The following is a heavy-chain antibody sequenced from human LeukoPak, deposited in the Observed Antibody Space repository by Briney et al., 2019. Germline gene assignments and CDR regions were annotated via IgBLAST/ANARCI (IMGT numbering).Heavy chain of an antibody. V-gene: IGHV3-30*04. CDR2: ISNDGNEK. Sequence: PGRSLRLSCEASGFTFSAYVMHWVRQAPGKGLECVAVISNDGNEKYYADSVKGRFSISRGNSKNTLYLQMSSLRTEDTAVYYCVRDGGYTGGWTYGAGDYWGQGTLVTVSS. J-gene: IGHJ4*01. CDR3: VRDGGYTGGWTYGAGDY. CDR1: GFTFSAYV. D-gene: IGHD2-8*02.